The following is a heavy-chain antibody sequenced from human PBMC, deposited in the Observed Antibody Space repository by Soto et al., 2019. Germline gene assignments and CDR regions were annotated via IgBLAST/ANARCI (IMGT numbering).Heavy chain of an antibody. CDR1: GFTFSSYA. V-gene: IGHV3-23*01. CDR3: AKDAKTTSGWFLDS. D-gene: IGHD6-19*01. CDR2: ITGSGVST. Sequence: GGSLRLSCAASGFTFSSYAMTWVRQAPGKGLEWVSAITGSGVSTYHADSVKGRFTISRDNSANTLYLQMNGLSAEDTAVYYCAKDAKTTSGWFLDSWGPGTLVTAPQ. J-gene: IGHJ4*02.